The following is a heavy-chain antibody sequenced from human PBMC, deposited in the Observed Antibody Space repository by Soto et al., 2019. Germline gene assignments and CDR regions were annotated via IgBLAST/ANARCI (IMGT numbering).Heavy chain of an antibody. Sequence: PSETLSLTCTVSGGSISSYYWSWIRQPPGKGLEWIGYIYYSGSTNYNPSLKSRVTISVDTSKNQFSLKLSSVTAADTAVYYCARARIEARRDLLIFDYWGQGTLVTV. CDR2: IYYSGST. CDR1: GGSISSYY. V-gene: IGHV4-59*01. D-gene: IGHD6-6*01. J-gene: IGHJ4*02. CDR3: ARARIEARRDLLIFDY.